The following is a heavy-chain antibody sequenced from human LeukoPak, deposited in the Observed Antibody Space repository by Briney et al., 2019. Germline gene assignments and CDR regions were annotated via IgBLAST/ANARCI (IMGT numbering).Heavy chain of an antibody. Sequence: SETLSLTCAVYGGSFSGYYWSWIRQPPGKGLEWIGEINHSGSTNYNPSLKSRVTISVDTSKNRFSLKLSSVTAADTAVYYCARGGPVRGVIKRYYYYGMDVWGQGTKVTVSS. CDR3: ARGGPVRGVIKRYYYYGMDV. V-gene: IGHV4-34*01. J-gene: IGHJ6*02. D-gene: IGHD3-10*01. CDR1: GGSFSGYY. CDR2: INHSGST.